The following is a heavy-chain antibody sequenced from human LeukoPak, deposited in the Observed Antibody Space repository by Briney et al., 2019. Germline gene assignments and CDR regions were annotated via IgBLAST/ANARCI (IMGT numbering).Heavy chain of an antibody. CDR3: ARTIAYRPSVYFYYYYMDV. V-gene: IGHV4-59*11. CDR1: GGSISSHY. D-gene: IGHD6-6*01. J-gene: IGHJ6*03. CDR2: IYYSGST. Sequence: SETLSLTCTVSGGSISSHYWSWIRQPPGKGLEWIGYIYYSGSTNYNPSLKSRVTISVDTSKNQFSLRLSSVAAADTAVCYFARTIAYRPSVYFYYYYMDVWGRGTTVTVSS.